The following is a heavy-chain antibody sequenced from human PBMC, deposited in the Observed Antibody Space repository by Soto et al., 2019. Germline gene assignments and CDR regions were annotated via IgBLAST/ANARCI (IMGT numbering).Heavy chain of an antibody. CDR2: ISYDGDNK. CDR3: ARDSGRNYYYYAMDV. D-gene: IGHD5-12*01. V-gene: IGHV3-30-3*01. Sequence: GGSLSLSCAASGFTFSSYVMHWVRQALGKGLEWVAVISYDGDNKYYADSVKGRFTISRDNSKNTLYLQMNRLRAEDTALYFCARDSGRNYYYYAMDVWGQGTTVTVSS. J-gene: IGHJ6*02. CDR1: GFTFSSYV.